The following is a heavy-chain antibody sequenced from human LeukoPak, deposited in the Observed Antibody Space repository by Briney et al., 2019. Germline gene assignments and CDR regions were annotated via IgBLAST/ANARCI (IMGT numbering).Heavy chain of an antibody. D-gene: IGHD7-27*01. CDR3: ARELGPYYYYYGMDV. CDR1: GFTFSSYA. CDR2: ISSSSSFI. Sequence: GGSLRLSCAASGFTFSSYAMHWVRQAPGKGLEWVSSISSSSSFIYYADSVKGRFSISRDNAKNSLYLQMNSLRAEDTAVYYCARELGPYYYYYGMDVWGQGTTVTVSS. J-gene: IGHJ6*02. V-gene: IGHV3-21*01.